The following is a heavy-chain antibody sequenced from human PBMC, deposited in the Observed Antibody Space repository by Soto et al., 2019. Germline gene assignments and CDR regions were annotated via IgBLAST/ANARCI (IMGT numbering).Heavy chain of an antibody. CDR1: GCSFNSDT. D-gene: IGHD3-10*01. CDR3: ARLKYGPLRPRTPRFQP. Sequence: SVNCYVNAPGCSFNSDTFSWVRQAPGQVLDCIGEIVPIFGTGKTAQEHHGRVTITADESTNTLYMDLGSLTSEDTAMFYCARLKYGPLRPRTPRFQPWGQGPLVTASS. V-gene: IGHV1-69*13. CDR2: IVPIFGTG. J-gene: IGHJ5*02.